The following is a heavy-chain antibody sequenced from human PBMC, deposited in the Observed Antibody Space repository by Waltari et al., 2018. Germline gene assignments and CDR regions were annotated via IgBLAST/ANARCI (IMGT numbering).Heavy chain of an antibody. Sequence: QVQLQESGPGLVKPSETLSLTCTVSGGSISSYYWSWLRQPAGKGLEWIWRIYTSGSTNYNPSLKSRVTMSVATSKNQFCLELGSVPAADTAVYYCARAVVAAAPLSYYYGMDVWGQGTTVTVSS. D-gene: IGHD2-15*01. CDR3: ARAVVAAAPLSYYYGMDV. CDR2: IYTSGST. V-gene: IGHV4-4*07. J-gene: IGHJ6*02. CDR1: GGSISSYY.